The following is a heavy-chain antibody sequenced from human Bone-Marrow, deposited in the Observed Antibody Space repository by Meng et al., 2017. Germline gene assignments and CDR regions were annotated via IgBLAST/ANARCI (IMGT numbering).Heavy chain of an antibody. J-gene: IGHJ2*01. V-gene: IGHV4-34*01. Sequence: QVPLQQWGAGLLKPSETLSLTCAVYGGSFSGYYWSWIRQPPGKGLEWIGEINHSGSTNYNPSLKSRVTISVDTSKNQFSLKLSSVTAADTAVYYCARGRVTTVTTPNWYFDLWGRGTLVTVAS. D-gene: IGHD4-17*01. CDR3: ARGRVTTVTTPNWYFDL. CDR1: GGSFSGYY. CDR2: INHSGST.